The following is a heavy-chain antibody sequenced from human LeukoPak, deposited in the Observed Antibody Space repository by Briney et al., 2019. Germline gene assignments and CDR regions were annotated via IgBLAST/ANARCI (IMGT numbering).Heavy chain of an antibody. CDR3: ARAPHPDAFDI. CDR1: GGSISSYY. J-gene: IGHJ3*02. Sequence: SETLSLTCTVSGGSISSYYWSWIRQPPGKGLEWIGYIYYSGSTNYNPSLKSRVTISVDRSKNQFSLKLSSVTAADTAVYYCARAPHPDAFDIWGQGTMVTVSS. CDR2: IYYSGST. V-gene: IGHV4-59*12.